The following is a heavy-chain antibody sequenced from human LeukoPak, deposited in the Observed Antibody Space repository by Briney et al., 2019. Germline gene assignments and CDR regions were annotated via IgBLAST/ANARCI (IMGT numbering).Heavy chain of an antibody. CDR2: IGTASDT. Sequence: GGPLRLSCAASGFTFSSFDMLGLRHPTGQGLEWVSTIGTASDTYYPGSVEGRFTLSRDKAKNYLYLQMNSRTAGDTAVYYCARGPPRGKYYYMDVWGKGTRVTVSS. D-gene: IGHD1-1*01. J-gene: IGHJ6*03. V-gene: IGHV3-13*01. CDR1: GFTFSSFD. CDR3: ARGPPRGKYYYMDV.